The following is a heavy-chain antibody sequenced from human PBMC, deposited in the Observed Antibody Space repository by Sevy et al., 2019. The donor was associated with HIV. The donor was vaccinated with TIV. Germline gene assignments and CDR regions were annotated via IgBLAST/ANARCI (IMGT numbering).Heavy chain of an antibody. CDR3: AKEHDNSWFDP. Sequence: GGSLRLSCAASGFTFRTYSMNWVRQAPGKGLEWLSYISRSSRTIYYADSVKGRFTISRDNSKNTLYLQMNSLRAEDTAVYYCAKEHDNSWFDPWGQGTLVTVSS. V-gene: IGHV3-48*01. J-gene: IGHJ5*02. CDR2: ISRSSRTI. CDR1: GFTFRTYS. D-gene: IGHD3-9*01.